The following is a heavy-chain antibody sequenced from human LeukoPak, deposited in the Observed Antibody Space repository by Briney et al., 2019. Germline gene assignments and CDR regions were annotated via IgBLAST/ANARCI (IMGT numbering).Heavy chain of an antibody. Sequence: PGGSLRLSCSASGFTFSSLWMHWVRQGPGKGLVWVSRINLDGRGTTYADSVKGRFTISRDNAKNTLYLQMNSLRAEDTAVYYCARDERGNWNDTPRYWGQGTLVTVSS. J-gene: IGHJ4*02. D-gene: IGHD1-1*01. CDR3: ARDERGNWNDTPRY. V-gene: IGHV3-74*01. CDR2: INLDGRGT. CDR1: GFTFSSLW.